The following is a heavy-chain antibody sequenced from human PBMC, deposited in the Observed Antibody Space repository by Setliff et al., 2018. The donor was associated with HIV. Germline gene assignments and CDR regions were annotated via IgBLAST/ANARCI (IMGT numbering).Heavy chain of an antibody. J-gene: IGHJ4*02. D-gene: IGHD1-1*01. CDR2: ISPYDGAK. Sequence: ASVKVSCKSSGYSFTDYFIHWVRQAPGRGLEWMGWISPYDGAKRATGRFRGRVTMTTDTSINTAYMELSGVRSDDTAVYFCERQLSNSFDYWGQGALVTVSS. V-gene: IGHV1-2*02. CDR1: GYSFTDYF. CDR3: ERQLSNSFDY.